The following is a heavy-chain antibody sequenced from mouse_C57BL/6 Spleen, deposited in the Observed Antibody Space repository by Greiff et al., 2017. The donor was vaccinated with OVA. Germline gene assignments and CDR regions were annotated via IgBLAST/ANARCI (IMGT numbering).Heavy chain of an antibody. V-gene: IGHV1-59*01. CDR3: ARLTGTPYYAMDY. CDR2: IDPSDSYT. CDR1: GYTFTSYW. D-gene: IGHD4-1*01. Sequence: QVQLKQPGAELVRPGTSVKLSCKASGYTFTSYWMHWVKQRPGQGLEWIGVIDPSDSYTNYNQKFKGKATLTVDTSSSTAYMQLSSLTSEDSAVYYCARLTGTPYYAMDYWGQGTSVTVSS. J-gene: IGHJ4*01.